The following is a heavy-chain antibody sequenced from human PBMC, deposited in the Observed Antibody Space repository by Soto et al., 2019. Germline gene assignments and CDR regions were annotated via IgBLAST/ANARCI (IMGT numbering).Heavy chain of an antibody. D-gene: IGHD3-3*01. Sequence: GGSLRLSCAASGFTFSSYGMHWVRQAPGKGLEWVAVISYDGSNKYYADSVKGRFTISRDNSKNTLYLQMNSLRAEDTAVYYCAKDHQHYDFWSGYEVFDYWGQGTLVTVSS. J-gene: IGHJ4*02. V-gene: IGHV3-30*18. CDR1: GFTFSSYG. CDR3: AKDHQHYDFWSGYEVFDY. CDR2: ISYDGSNK.